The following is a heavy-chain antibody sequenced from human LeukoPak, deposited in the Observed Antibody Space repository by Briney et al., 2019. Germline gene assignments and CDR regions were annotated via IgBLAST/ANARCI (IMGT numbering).Heavy chain of an antibody. V-gene: IGHV3-74*01. CDR2: IKSDGSST. CDR3: ARDRRGYSYGYTSDY. J-gene: IGHJ4*02. Sequence: GGSLRLSCAASGFTFSNHWMHWVRQAPGKGLVWVSRIKSDGSSTTYGDSVKGRFTISRDNAKNTLYLQMNSLRAEDTAVYYCARDRRGYSYGYTSDYWGQGTLVTVSS. D-gene: IGHD5-18*01. CDR1: GFTFSNHW.